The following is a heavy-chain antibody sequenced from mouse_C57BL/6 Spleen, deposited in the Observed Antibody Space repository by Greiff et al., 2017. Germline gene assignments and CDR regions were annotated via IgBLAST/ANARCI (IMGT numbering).Heavy chain of an antibody. D-gene: IGHD1-1*01. CDR1: GFTFSDYY. J-gene: IGHJ1*03. CDR2: INYDGSST. V-gene: IGHV5-16*01. Sequence: EVKLVESEGGLVQPGSSMKLSCTASGFTFSDYYMAWVRQVPEKGLEWVANINYDGSSTYYLDSLKSRFIISRDNAKNILYLQMSSLKSEDTATYYCARVPHYYGSSYWYFDVWGTGTTVTVAS. CDR3: ARVPHYYGSSYWYFDV.